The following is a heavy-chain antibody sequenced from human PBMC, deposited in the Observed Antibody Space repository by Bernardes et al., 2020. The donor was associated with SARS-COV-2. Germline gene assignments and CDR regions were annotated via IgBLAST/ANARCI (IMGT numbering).Heavy chain of an antibody. CDR1: GFIFSNHA. D-gene: IGHD3-10*01. CDR3: ARIVSMVRTRPSRKKTYYFDL. V-gene: IGHV3-23*01. J-gene: IGHJ4*01. CDR2: LSTTGDPT. Sequence: GGSLRLSCTASGFIFSNHAMTWVRQAPGKGLEWVSSLSTTGDPTYYSGSVKGRFTISRDNSKSTLFLQMVSLRVEDTALYYCARIVSMVRTRPSRKKTYYFDLWGRGTLVSVSS.